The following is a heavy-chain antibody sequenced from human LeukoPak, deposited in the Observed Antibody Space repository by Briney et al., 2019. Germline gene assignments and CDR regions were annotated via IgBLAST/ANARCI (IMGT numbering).Heavy chain of an antibody. CDR1: GFSFTSYA. CDR2: ISGSGYTT. CDR3: AKGSLGYCTDGVCSLYYFDY. Sequence: PGGPRRLSCAASGFSFTSYAMGWVRQAPGKGLEWVSGISGSGYTTYYADSVKGRFTISRDNSKNTLYLQMNSLRAEDTAVYYCAKGSLGYCTDGVCSLYYFDYWGQGTLVTVSS. J-gene: IGHJ4*02. V-gene: IGHV3-23*01. D-gene: IGHD2-8*01.